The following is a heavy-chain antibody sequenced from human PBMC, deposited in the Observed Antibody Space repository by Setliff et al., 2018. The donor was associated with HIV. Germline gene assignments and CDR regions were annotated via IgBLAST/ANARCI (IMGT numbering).Heavy chain of an antibody. CDR1: GYSFTSYW. CDR2: IFPGDSDT. V-gene: IGHV5-51*01. J-gene: IGHJ6*03. CDR3: ARMSNYYYYYMDV. Sequence: GESLKISCKGSGYSFTSYWIGWVRQKPGKGLEWMGIIFPGDSDTKYSPSFQGQVTISVDKSISTAYLQWTSLKASDTAMYYCARMSNYYYYYMDVWGKGTTVTVSS.